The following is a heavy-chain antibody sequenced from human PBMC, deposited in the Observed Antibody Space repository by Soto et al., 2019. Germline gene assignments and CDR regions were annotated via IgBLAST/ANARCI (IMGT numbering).Heavy chain of an antibody. CDR2: INPNSGGT. Sequence: ASVEVSCKASGYTFTGYYMHWVRLAPGQGLEWMGWINPNSGGTNYAQKFQGRVTMTRDTSISTAYMELSRLRSDDTAVYYCARVPKTAEWFDPWGQETLVTVSS. CDR1: GYTFTGYY. V-gene: IGHV1-2*02. CDR3: ARVPKTAEWFDP. J-gene: IGHJ5*02.